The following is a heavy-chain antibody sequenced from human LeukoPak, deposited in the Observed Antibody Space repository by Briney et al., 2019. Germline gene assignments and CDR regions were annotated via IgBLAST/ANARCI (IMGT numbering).Heavy chain of an antibody. J-gene: IGHJ4*02. Sequence: SETLSLTCAVYGGSFSGYYWSWLRQPPGKGLEWLGEINHSGSTNYNPSLKSRVTISVDTSKNQFSLKLSSVTAADTAVYYCASLGTTGTTFDYWGQGTLVTVSS. CDR3: ASLGTTGTTFDY. D-gene: IGHD1-1*01. V-gene: IGHV4-34*01. CDR1: GGSFSGYY. CDR2: INHSGST.